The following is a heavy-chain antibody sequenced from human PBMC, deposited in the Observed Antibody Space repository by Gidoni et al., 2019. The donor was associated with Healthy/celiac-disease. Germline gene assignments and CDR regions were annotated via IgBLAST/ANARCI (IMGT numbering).Heavy chain of an antibody. CDR2: ISGSGGST. CDR3: AKEVESQYYFDY. D-gene: IGHD1-1*01. J-gene: IGHJ4*02. Sequence: EVHLVESGGGLVQPGGSLILSCAAYGFTFSSYAMSWVLQAPGKGLGWVSVISGSGGSTYYADSVKGRFTISRDNSKNTLYLQMNSLRAEDTAVYYCAKEVESQYYFDYWGQGTLVTVSS. CDR1: GFTFSSYA. V-gene: IGHV3-23*04.